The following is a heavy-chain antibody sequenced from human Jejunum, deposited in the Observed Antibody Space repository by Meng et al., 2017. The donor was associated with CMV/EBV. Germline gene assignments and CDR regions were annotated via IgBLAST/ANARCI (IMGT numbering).Heavy chain of an antibody. Sequence: GFPFGSYAMSWVRPAPGKGLEWVSLIYSPDNPYYADSVKGRFTISRDNSKNTLYLQMNSLRAEDTAVYYCAQYCSSTSCSLRAFDYWGQGTLVTVSS. CDR2: IYSPDNP. CDR1: GFPFGSYA. V-gene: IGHV3-23*03. D-gene: IGHD2/OR15-2a*01. J-gene: IGHJ4*02. CDR3: AQYCSSTSCSLRAFDY.